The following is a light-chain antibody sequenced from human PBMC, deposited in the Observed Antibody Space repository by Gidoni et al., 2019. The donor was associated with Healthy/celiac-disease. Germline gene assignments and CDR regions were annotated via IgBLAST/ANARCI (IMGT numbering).Light chain of an antibody. CDR2: DVS. CDR3: CSYAGSYTFGVV. Sequence: QSALTQPRSVSGSPGQPVTISCTGTSSDVGGYNYVSWYQPHPGKAPKLMIYDVSKRPSGVPDRFSGSKSGNTASLTISGLQAEDEADYYCCSYAGSYTFGVVFGGGTKLTVL. J-gene: IGLJ2*01. CDR1: SSDVGGYNY. V-gene: IGLV2-11*01.